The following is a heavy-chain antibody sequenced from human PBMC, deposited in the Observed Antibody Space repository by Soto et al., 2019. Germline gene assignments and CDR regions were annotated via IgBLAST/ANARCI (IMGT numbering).Heavy chain of an antibody. Sequence: SETLSLTCTVSGGSISSYYWSWIRQPPGKGLEWIGYIYHSGSTYYNPSLKSRVTISVDRSKNQFSLKLSSVTAADTAVYYCGRVRGATYFFDAFDIWGQGTMVTVSS. V-gene: IGHV4-59*12. D-gene: IGHD5-12*01. CDR2: IYHSGST. CDR3: GRVRGATYFFDAFDI. CDR1: GGSISSYY. J-gene: IGHJ3*02.